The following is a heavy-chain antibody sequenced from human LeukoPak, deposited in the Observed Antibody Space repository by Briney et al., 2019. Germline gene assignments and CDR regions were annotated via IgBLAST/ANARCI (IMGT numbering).Heavy chain of an antibody. V-gene: IGHV4-59*02. CDR3: ARLSTYYDFWSPLDH. CDR2: VSYSGGT. D-gene: IGHD3-3*01. Sequence: PSETLSLTCTVSGASVSSHYWSWIRQPPGKGLEWIGYVSYSGGTNYNPSLKSRVTISLDTSKDQFSLRLNSVTAADTAVYYCARLSTYYDFWSPLDHWGQGTLVTVSS. J-gene: IGHJ4*02. CDR1: GASVSSHY.